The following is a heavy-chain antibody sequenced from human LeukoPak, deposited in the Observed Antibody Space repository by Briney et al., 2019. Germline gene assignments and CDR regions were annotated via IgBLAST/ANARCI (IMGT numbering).Heavy chain of an antibody. V-gene: IGHV3-30*02. CDR2: IRYDGSNK. CDR3: ARPARLYCSGGSCYAGYYGMDV. J-gene: IGHJ6*02. CDR1: GFTFSRYG. Sequence: AGGSLRLSCAASGFTFSRYGMHWVRQAPGKGLEWVAFIRYDGSNKYYADSVKGRFTISRDNSKSTLYLQMNSLRAEDTAVYYCARPARLYCSGGSCYAGYYGMDVWGRGTTVTVSS. D-gene: IGHD2-15*01.